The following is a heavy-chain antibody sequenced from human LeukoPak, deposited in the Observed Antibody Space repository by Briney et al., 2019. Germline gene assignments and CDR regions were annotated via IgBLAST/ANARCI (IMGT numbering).Heavy chain of an antibody. CDR1: GFTFSNYW. CDR3: AKDRYCSDGVCSGSFDY. J-gene: IGHJ4*02. D-gene: IGHD2-8*01. CDR2: ISVDGGRT. Sequence: GGSLRLSCAASGFTFSNYWMHWVRQAPGKGLEWVSLISVDGGRTYYADSVKGRFIISRDNSKNSLYLQLNSLRTGDTALYYCAKDRYCSDGVCSGSFDYWGQGTLVTVSA. V-gene: IGHV3-43*02.